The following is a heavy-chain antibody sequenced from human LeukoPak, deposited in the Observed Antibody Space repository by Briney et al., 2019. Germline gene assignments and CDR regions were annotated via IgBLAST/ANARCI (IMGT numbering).Heavy chain of an antibody. D-gene: IGHD5-18*01. CDR3: ARRYIIGDTAMVPVDY. J-gene: IGHJ4*02. CDR2: IYYSGST. V-gene: IGHV4-39*01. Sequence: SETLSLTCTVSGGSISRSSYYWGWLRQPPGTGLEWRGSIYYSGSTYYNPSLKSRVTISVDTSKNQFSLKLSSVTAADTAVCYCARRYIIGDTAMVPVDYWGQGTLVTVSS. CDR1: GGSISRSSYY.